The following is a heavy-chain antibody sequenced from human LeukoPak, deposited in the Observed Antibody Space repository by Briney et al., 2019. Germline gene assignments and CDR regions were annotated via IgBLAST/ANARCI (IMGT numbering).Heavy chain of an antibody. V-gene: IGHV3-48*03. Sequence: GGSLRLSCAASGFTFSSYEMNWVRQAPGKGLEWVSYISSSGSTIYYADSVKGRFTISRDNAKNSLYLQTNSLRAEDTAVYYCARVPYGSSGYYYVHFDYWGQGTLVTVSS. CDR3: ARVPYGSSGYYYVHFDY. CDR2: ISSSGSTI. D-gene: IGHD3-22*01. J-gene: IGHJ4*02. CDR1: GFTFSSYE.